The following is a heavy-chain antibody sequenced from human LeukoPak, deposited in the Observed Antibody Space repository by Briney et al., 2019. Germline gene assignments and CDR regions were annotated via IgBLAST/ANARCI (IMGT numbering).Heavy chain of an antibody. Sequence: SETLSLTCTVSGYSISSGYYWGWLRQSPGKGLEWIGSISDSGSTFSNPSLKGRVSISVDTSKNQFSLKLSSVTAADTAVYYCARAANDYSNYIWGYWGQGTLVTVSS. CDR2: ISDSGST. D-gene: IGHD4-11*01. CDR3: ARAANDYSNYIWGY. V-gene: IGHV4-38-2*02. J-gene: IGHJ4*02. CDR1: GYSISSGYY.